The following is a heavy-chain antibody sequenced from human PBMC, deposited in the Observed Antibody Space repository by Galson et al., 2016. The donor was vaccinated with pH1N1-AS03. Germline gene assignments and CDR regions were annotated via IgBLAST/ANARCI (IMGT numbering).Heavy chain of an antibody. Sequence: PALVKPTQTLIVTCSFSGFSLRTRGMCVTWIRQPPGKPLEWLARFDWDDEQYYTTPLQTRHTISKDTSKNQAVLPLTTVDPVDTGTYYCVRRVRTGVAPFGSGWRHFDLWGRGTLVTVSS. CDR3: VRRVRTGVAPFGSGWRHFDL. CDR2: FDWDDEQ. V-gene: IGHV2-70*11. D-gene: IGHD6-19*01. J-gene: IGHJ2*01. CDR1: GFSLRTRGMC.